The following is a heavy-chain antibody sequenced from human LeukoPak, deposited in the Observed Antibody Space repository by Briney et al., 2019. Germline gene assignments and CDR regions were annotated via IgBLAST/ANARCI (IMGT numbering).Heavy chain of an antibody. V-gene: IGHV5-51*01. Sequence: KGGESLKISCKGSGYSFTSYWIGWVRQMPGRGLEWMGIIYPGDSDTRYSPSFQGQVTISADKSISTAYLQWSSLKASDTAMYYCARLRSVMVRGVIYYYYGMDVWGQGTTVTVSS. D-gene: IGHD3-10*01. CDR3: ARLRSVMVRGVIYYYYGMDV. J-gene: IGHJ6*02. CDR1: GYSFTSYW. CDR2: IYPGDSDT.